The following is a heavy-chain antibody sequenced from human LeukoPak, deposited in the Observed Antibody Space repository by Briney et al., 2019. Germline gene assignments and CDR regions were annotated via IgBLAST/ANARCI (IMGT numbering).Heavy chain of an antibody. J-gene: IGHJ4*02. CDR2: INHSGST. CDR3: ARATHSSWYYFDY. D-gene: IGHD6-13*01. CDR1: GGSFSGYY. V-gene: IGHV4-34*01. Sequence: SETLSLTCAVFGGSFSGYYWIWIRQPPGKGLEWIGEINHSGSTNYNPSLKSRVTISVDTSKNQFSLKLSSATAADTAVYYCARATHSSWYYFDYWGQGTLVTVSS.